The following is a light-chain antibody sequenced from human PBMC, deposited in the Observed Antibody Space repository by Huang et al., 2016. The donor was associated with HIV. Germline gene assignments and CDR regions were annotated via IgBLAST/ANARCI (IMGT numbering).Light chain of an antibody. CDR3: QQSYSTPHT. J-gene: IGKJ2*01. V-gene: IGKV1-39*01. CDR1: QSISSY. CDR2: DAS. Sequence: DIQMTQSPSSLSASVGDRVTITCRASQSISSYLNWYQQKPGKAPKLLIYDASSLQSGVPSRFSGSGSGTDFTLTISSLQPDDFATYYCQQSYSTPHTFGQGTKLEIK.